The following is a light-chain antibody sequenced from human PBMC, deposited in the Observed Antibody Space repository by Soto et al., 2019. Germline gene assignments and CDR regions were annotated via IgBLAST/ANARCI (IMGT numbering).Light chain of an antibody. CDR3: QQSYSTLIT. CDR2: GAN. J-gene: IGKJ4*01. CDR1: QSISSF. V-gene: IGKV1-39*01. Sequence: DIEMTQSPSSLSASVGDRVTITCRASQSISSFLNWYQQKRGKAPKLLIQGANALQSGVPLRFSGGGSGTDSSLTISRLQPEDFATYYCQQSYSTLITFGGGTRVAIK.